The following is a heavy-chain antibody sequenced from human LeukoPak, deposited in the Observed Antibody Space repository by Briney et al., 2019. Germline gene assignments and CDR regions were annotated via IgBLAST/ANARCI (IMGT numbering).Heavy chain of an antibody. CDR1: GFTVSSNY. CDR2: IKHDGSQK. V-gene: IGHV3-7*05. D-gene: IGHD3-22*01. J-gene: IGHJ4*02. CDR3: ARDSYYSSDN. Sequence: GGSLRLSCAASGFTVSSNYMSWVRQAPGKGLEWVANIKHDGSQKYYLDSVKGRFTISRDNAKNSLYLQMNSLRAADTAVYYCARDSYYSSDNWGQGTLVTVPS.